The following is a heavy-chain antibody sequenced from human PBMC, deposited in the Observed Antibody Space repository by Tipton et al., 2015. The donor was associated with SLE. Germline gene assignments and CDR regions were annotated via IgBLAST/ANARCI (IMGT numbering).Heavy chain of an antibody. D-gene: IGHD1-14*01. Sequence: TLSLTCAVSGYSISSGSYWGWIRQPPGKGLEWIGNIYHSGSTYYNPSLRSRVTVSVDTSKNQFSLNLSSVTAADTAVYYCARAIRTADSNYIDNWGPGTLVTVSS. CDR3: ARAIRTADSNYIDN. V-gene: IGHV4-38-2*01. CDR1: GYSISSGSY. J-gene: IGHJ4*02. CDR2: IYHSGST.